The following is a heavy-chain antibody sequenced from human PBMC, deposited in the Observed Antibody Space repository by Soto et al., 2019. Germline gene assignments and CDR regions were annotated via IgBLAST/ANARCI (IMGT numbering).Heavy chain of an antibody. CDR2: ISYDGSLQ. Sequence: QAQLVESGGGVVQPGRSLRLSCAASGFAFSSYGMHWVRQAPGTGLEWVAVISYDGSLQHYADSVKGRFTISRDNSKNMLLLQISSLRAEDTAVYYCVSDRGYGHASVPYSWGQGTLVSVSS. D-gene: IGHD5-18*01. CDR1: GFAFSSYG. CDR3: VSDRGYGHASVPYS. J-gene: IGHJ4*02. V-gene: IGHV3-30*03.